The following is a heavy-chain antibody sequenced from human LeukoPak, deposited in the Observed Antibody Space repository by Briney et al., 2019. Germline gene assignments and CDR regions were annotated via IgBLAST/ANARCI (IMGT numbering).Heavy chain of an antibody. D-gene: IGHD3-16*01. J-gene: IGHJ4*02. CDR3: TTIKAY. CDR2: IKSKTDGGTT. CDR1: GFTFSNAW. Sequence: KPWGSLRLSCAASGFTFSNAWMSWVRQAPGKGLEWVGRIKSKTDGGTTDYAAPLKGRFTISRDESKNTLYLQMSSLTTEDTAVYFCTTIKAYWGQGTLVTVSS. V-gene: IGHV3-15*01.